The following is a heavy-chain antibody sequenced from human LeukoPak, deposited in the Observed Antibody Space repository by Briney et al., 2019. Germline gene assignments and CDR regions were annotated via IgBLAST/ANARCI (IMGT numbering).Heavy chain of an antibody. V-gene: IGHV4-4*07. CDR2: IYTSGST. CDR3: ARGWYCSSTSCYPEDYYYYMDV. J-gene: IGHJ6*03. D-gene: IGHD2-2*01. CDR1: GGSISSYY. Sequence: SETLSLTCTVSGGSISSYYWSWIRQPAGKGLEWIGRIYTSGSTNYNPSLKSRVTMSVDTSKNQFSLKLSSVTAADTAVYYCARGWYCSSTSCYPEDYYYYMDVWGKGTTVTVSS.